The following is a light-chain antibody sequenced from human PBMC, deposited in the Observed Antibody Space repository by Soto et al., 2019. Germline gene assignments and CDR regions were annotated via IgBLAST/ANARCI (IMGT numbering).Light chain of an antibody. V-gene: IGLV2-23*01. Sequence: QSSLTQPASVSGSPGQSITISCTGTRSYIGTHELVSWYQQQPGKVPKLVIDEGSKRPSGVPNRFSGSKSGNPASLTISGLQAEDEADYYCCSYAGSSTFVVFGGGTKLTVL. CDR1: RSYIGTHEL. J-gene: IGLJ2*01. CDR3: CSYAGSSTFVV. CDR2: EGS.